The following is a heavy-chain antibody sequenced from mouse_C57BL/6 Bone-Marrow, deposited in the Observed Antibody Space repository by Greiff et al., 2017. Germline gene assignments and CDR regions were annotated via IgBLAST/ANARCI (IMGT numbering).Heavy chain of an antibody. CDR1: GYTFTDYY. J-gene: IGHJ3*01. CDR2: INPNNGGT. V-gene: IGHV1-26*01. Sequence: VQLQQSGPELVKPGASVKISCKASGYTFTDYYMNWVKQSHGKSLEWIGDINPNNGGTSYNQKFKGKATLTVDKSSSTAYMGLRSLTSEDSAVYYCARGVYWGQGTLVTVSA. CDR3: ARGVY.